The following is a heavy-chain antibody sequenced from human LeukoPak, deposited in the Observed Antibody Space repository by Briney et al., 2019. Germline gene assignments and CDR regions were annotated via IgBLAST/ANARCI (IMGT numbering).Heavy chain of an antibody. D-gene: IGHD1-14*01. V-gene: IGHV4-34*01. J-gene: IGHJ5*02. CDR1: GGSFSGYY. Sequence: SETLSLTCAVYGGSFSGYYWSWIRQPPGKGLEWIGEINHSGSTNYNPSLKSRVTISVDTSKNQFSLKLSSVTAADTAVYYCARTPPKTTADPYNWFDPWGQGTLVTVSS. CDR3: ARTPPKTTADPYNWFDP. CDR2: INHSGST.